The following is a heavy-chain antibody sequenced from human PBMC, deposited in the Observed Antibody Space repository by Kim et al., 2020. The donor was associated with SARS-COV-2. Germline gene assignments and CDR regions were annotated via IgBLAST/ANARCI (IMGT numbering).Heavy chain of an antibody. D-gene: IGHD3-22*01. CDR3: ARGVATIIGLFDY. V-gene: IGHV4-59*01. J-gene: IGHJ4*02. Sequence: SETLSLTCTVSGGSISSYYWSWIRQPPGKGLEWIGYIYYSGSTNYNPSLKSRVTISVDTSKNQFSLKLSSVTAADTAVYYCARGVATIIGLFDYWGQGT. CDR2: IYYSGST. CDR1: GGSISSYY.